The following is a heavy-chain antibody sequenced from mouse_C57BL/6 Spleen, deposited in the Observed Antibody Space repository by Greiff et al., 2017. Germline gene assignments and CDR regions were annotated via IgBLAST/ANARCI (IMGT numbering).Heavy chain of an antibody. J-gene: IGHJ3*01. CDR2: INPNNGGT. Sequence: EVQLQQFGPELVKPGASVKIPCKAPGYTFTDYNMDWVKQSHGKSLEWIGDINPNNGGTIYNQKFKGKATLTVDKSSSTAYMELRSLTSEDTAVYYCARRPWFAYWGQGTLVTVSA. CDR1: GYTFTDYN. V-gene: IGHV1-18*01. CDR3: ARRPWFAY.